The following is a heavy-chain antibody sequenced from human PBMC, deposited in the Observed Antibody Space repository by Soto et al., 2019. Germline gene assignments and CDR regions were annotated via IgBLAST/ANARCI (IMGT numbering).Heavy chain of an antibody. CDR3: ARLSVDTAMAPDPFDM. CDR2: IYPSDSDT. V-gene: IGHV5-51*01. J-gene: IGHJ3*02. CDR1: GYRYSSYW. Sequence: GESLKISCKGSGYRYSSYWIGWVRQMPGKGLECMGIIYPSDSDTRYSPSFQGQVTISADKSNSTAYLQWSSLKASDTAMYLCARLSVDTAMAPDPFDMWGQATMVSDSS. D-gene: IGHD5-18*01.